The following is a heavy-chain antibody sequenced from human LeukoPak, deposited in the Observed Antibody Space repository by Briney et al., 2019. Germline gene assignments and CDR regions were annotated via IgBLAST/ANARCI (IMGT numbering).Heavy chain of an antibody. J-gene: IGHJ4*02. CDR1: GFTFSSYG. CDR3: AKDLPAPYFDY. V-gene: IGHV3-30*02. CDR2: IRSDGSIK. D-gene: IGHD2-2*01. Sequence: GGSLRLSCAASGFTFSSYGMHWVRQAPGKGLEWVAFIRSDGSIKYYADSVKGRFTISRDNSKNTLYLQMNSLRAEDTAVYCCAKDLPAPYFDYWGQGTLVTVSS.